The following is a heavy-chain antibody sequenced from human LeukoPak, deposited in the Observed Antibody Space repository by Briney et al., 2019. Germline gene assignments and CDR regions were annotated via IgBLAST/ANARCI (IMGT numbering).Heavy chain of an antibody. J-gene: IGHJ6*02. V-gene: IGHV3-7*01. Sequence: PGGSLRLSCAASGFTFSNYWMSWVRQVPGKGLEWVGNIKGDGSEKNYVDSVKGRFTISRDNAKNSLYLQMNSLRAEDTAVYYCARCSSSSWYPHYYYYYGMDVWGQGTTVTVSS. CDR1: GFTFSNYW. D-gene: IGHD6-13*01. CDR2: IKGDGSEK. CDR3: ARCSSSSWYPHYYYYYGMDV.